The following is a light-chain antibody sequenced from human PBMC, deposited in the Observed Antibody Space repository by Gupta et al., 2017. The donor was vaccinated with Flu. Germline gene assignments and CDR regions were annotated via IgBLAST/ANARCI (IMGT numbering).Light chain of an antibody. J-gene: IGKJ1*01. CDR1: QSVLYSSNNKNY. CDR2: WAS. CDR3: QQYYSTPPT. Sequence: DIVMTQSPDSLSVSVGERVTINCKSSQSVLYSSNNKNYLAWYQQKPGQPPKLLIYWASTRESGVPDRFSGSGSGTDFTLTISSLQAEDVAVYYCQQYYSTPPTFGQGTKVEIK. V-gene: IGKV4-1*01.